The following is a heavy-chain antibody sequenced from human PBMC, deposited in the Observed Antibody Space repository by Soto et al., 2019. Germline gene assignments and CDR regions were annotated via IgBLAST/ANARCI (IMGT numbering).Heavy chain of an antibody. V-gene: IGHV4-31*03. CDR1: GGSISSGGYY. J-gene: IGHJ5*02. CDR2: IYYSGST. CDR3: ARVATDYYDSSGPSEYNWFDP. D-gene: IGHD3-22*01. Sequence: SETLSLTCTVSGGSISSGGYYWSWIRQHPGRGLEWIGYIYYSGSTYYNTSLKSRVTISVDTSKNQFTLKLSSVTAADTAVYYCARVATDYYDSSGPSEYNWFDPWGQGTLVTVSS.